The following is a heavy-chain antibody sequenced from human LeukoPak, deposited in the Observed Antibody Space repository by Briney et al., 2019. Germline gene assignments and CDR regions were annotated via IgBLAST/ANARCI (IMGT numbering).Heavy chain of an antibody. CDR3: AKDARYSSGWGYFDY. V-gene: IGHV3-9*01. J-gene: IGHJ4*02. D-gene: IGHD6-19*01. CDR2: ISWNSGSI. Sequence: GGPLRLSCAASGFTFDDYAMHWVRQAPGKGLEWVSGISWNSGSIGYADSVKGRFTISRDNAKNSLYLQMNSLRAEDTALYYCAKDARYSSGWGYFDYWGQGTLVTVSS. CDR1: GFTFDDYA.